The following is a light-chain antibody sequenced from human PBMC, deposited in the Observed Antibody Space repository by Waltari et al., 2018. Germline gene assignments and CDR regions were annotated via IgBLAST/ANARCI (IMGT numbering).Light chain of an antibody. CDR2: DVS. J-gene: IGLJ2*01. CDR1: SSDVGGYNS. V-gene: IGLV2-14*03. Sequence: QSALTQPASVSGSPGQSITISCTGSSSDVGGYNSVSWYQQYPGKAPKLMIYDVSNRPSGVSNRVSGSKSGNTAYLTNSGLQAEDEAVYYCSSYTTSSTLGFGGGTKLTVL. CDR3: SSYTTSSTLG.